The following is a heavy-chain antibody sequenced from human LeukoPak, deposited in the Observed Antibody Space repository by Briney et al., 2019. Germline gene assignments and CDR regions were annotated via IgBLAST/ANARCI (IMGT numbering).Heavy chain of an antibody. J-gene: IGHJ4*02. CDR2: INVDGTAE. V-gene: IGHV3-7*04. CDR1: GFSFSTIY. CDR3: TRVGYIDEGIDY. Sequence: PGGSLRLSCAASGFSFSTIYMSWVRQTPGQGLEWVANINVDGTAEYYVDSVKGRFTISRDNAKNSLYLQMNSLRAEDTAIYYCTRVGYIDEGIDYWGQGTLVTVSS. D-gene: IGHD5-24*01.